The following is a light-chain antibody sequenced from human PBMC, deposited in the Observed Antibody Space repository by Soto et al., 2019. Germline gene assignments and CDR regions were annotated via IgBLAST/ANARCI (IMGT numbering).Light chain of an antibody. CDR1: SSDVGSYNL. CDR2: EGS. Sequence: ALTQPASVSGSPGQSITISCTGTSSDVGSYNLVSWYQQHPGKAPKLMIYEGSKRPSGVSNRFSGSKSGNTASLTISGLQAEDEADYYCCSYAGSSPHVVFGGGTKLTVL. J-gene: IGLJ2*01. V-gene: IGLV2-23*01. CDR3: CSYAGSSPHVV.